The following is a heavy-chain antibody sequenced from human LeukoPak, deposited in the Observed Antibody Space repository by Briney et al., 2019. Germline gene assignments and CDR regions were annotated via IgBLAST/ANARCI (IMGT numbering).Heavy chain of an antibody. CDR2: INPNSGGT. D-gene: IGHD6-19*01. Sequence: ASVKVSCKASGYTFTGYYMHWVRQAPGQGLEWMGWINPNSGGTNYAQKLQGRVTMTTDTSTSTAYMELRSLRSDDTAVYYCARDRSPVAPEAFDIWGQGTMVTVSS. CDR3: ARDRSPVAPEAFDI. CDR1: GYTFTGYY. V-gene: IGHV1-2*02. J-gene: IGHJ3*02.